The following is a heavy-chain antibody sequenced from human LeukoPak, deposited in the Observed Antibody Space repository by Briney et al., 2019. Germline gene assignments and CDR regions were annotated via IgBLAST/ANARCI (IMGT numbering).Heavy chain of an antibody. CDR3: AKGGWGYGSGSYYNVYYGMDV. Sequence: GGSLRLSCAASGFTISSYYMAWVRQAPGKGLEWVSAIGGSGGSTYYPDSVKGRFTISRDNSKSTLYLQMNSLRAEDTAVYYCAKGGWGYGSGSYYNVYYGMDVWGQGTTVTVSS. D-gene: IGHD3-10*01. CDR2: IGGSGGST. J-gene: IGHJ6*02. V-gene: IGHV3-23*01. CDR1: GFTISSYY.